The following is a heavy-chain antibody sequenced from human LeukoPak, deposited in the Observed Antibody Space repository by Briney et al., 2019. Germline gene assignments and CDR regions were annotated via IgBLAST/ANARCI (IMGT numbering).Heavy chain of an antibody. Sequence: ASVKVSCKASGYTFRDYYIHWVRQAPGQGLEWMGWINPYSGDTNSAQKLQGRVTMTRDTPITTAYMELRRLRSDDTAVYYCARNSPYYSYMDVWGKGTTVTVSS. CDR2: INPYSGDT. CDR3: ARNSPYYSYMDV. CDR1: GYTFRDYY. V-gene: IGHV1-2*02. D-gene: IGHD2-21*01. J-gene: IGHJ6*03.